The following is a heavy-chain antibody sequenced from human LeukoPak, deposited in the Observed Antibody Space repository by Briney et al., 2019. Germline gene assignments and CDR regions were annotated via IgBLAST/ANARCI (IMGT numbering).Heavy chain of an antibody. J-gene: IGHJ5*02. Sequence: SDTLSLTCAVSGYSISSGYYWGWIRQPPGKGLEWIGSITYYNPSLKSRVTISVDTSKHQFSLKLSSVTAADTAVYYCASQWRDGDRFDPWGQGTLVTVSS. CDR3: ASQWRDGDRFDP. D-gene: IGHD6-19*01. CDR2: IT. CDR1: GYSISSGYY. V-gene: IGHV4-38-2*01.